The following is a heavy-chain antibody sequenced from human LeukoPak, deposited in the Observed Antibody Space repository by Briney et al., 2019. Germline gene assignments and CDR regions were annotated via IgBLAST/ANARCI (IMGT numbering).Heavy chain of an antibody. CDR2: IKSKTDGGTT. CDR3: AREAGDPDY. J-gene: IGHJ4*02. CDR1: GFTFSNAW. D-gene: IGHD7-27*01. Sequence: GGSLRLSCAASGFTFSNAWMSWVRQAPGKGLEWVGRIKSKTDGGTTDYVAPVKGRFTISRDNAKNSLYLQMNSLRAEDTAVYYCAREAGDPDYWGQGTLVTVSS. V-gene: IGHV3-15*01.